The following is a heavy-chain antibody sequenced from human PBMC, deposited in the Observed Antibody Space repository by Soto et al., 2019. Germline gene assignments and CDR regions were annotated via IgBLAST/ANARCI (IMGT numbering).Heavy chain of an antibody. CDR2: IIPVVGTT. J-gene: IGHJ4*02. V-gene: IGHV1-69*06. D-gene: IGHD2-8*01. Sequence: QVQLVQSGADVKKPGSSVKVSCKASGDTFTTNSLNWVRQAPGQGLEWMGGIIPVVGTTKYAQKYQDRVTITGDKSTNTAYMELSSLRSDDTAVYYCARGLLYATTDFDYWGQGTPVTVSS. CDR3: ARGLLYATTDFDY. CDR1: GDTFTTNS.